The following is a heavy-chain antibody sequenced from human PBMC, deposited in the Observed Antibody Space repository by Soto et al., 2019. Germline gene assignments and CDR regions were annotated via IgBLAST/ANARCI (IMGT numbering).Heavy chain of an antibody. CDR3: GWVLRFLDWPLDV. D-gene: IGHD3-3*01. CDR1: GGTFSSYA. V-gene: IGHV1-69*13. Sequence: SVKVSCKASGGTFSSYAISWVRQAPGQGLEWMGGIIPIFGTANYAQKFQGRVTITADESTSTAYMELSSLRSEDTAVYYCGWVLRFLDWPLDVWGQGTTVTVSS. CDR2: IIPIFGTA. J-gene: IGHJ6*02.